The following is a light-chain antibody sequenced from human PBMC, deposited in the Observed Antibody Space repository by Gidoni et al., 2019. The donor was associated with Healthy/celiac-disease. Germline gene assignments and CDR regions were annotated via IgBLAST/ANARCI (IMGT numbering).Light chain of an antibody. Sequence: ELVLTQSPGNLSLSPGERATLSCRASQSVSSSYLAWYQQKPGQAPRLLIYGASSRATGIPDRVKGNGFWTDFPLNISRLEPENFSMYYCQQDSSSRWTFGQRTKVEIK. CDR2: GAS. V-gene: IGKV3-20*01. CDR3: QQDSSSRWT. J-gene: IGKJ1*01. CDR1: QSVSSSY.